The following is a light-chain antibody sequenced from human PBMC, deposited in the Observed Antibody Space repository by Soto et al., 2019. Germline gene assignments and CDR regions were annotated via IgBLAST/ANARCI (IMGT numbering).Light chain of an antibody. Sequence: QSALTQPASVSGSPGQSITISCTGTSSDVGGYNYVSWYQQHPGKAPKLMIYDVSKRPSGFSNRFSGSKSGNTASLTISGLQAEDEADYYCSSYTISSTHVVFGGGTKLTVL. CDR3: SSYTISSTHVV. CDR2: DVS. CDR1: SSDVGGYNY. J-gene: IGLJ2*01. V-gene: IGLV2-14*01.